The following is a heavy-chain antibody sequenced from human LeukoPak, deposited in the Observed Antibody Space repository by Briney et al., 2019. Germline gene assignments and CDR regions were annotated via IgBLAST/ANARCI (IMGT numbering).Heavy chain of an antibody. CDR1: GYRFTSYW. J-gene: IGHJ3*02. D-gene: IGHD1-26*01. CDR2: IYPGDSDT. CDR3: ARRRGRYSGDAFDI. Sequence: GESLKISCKGSGYRFTSYWIGWVRQMPGKGLEWMGFIYPGDSDTRYSPSFQGQVTISADKSMSTAYLQWSSLKASDTAMYYCARRRGRYSGDAFDIWGQGTMVAVSS. V-gene: IGHV5-51*01.